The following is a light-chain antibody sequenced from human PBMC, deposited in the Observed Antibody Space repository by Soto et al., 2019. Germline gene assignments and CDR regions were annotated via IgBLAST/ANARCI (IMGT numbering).Light chain of an antibody. CDR1: QSVSSSY. Sequence: EIVLTQSPGTLSLSPGERATLSCRASQSVSSSYLAWYQQKPGQAPRVLIYGASSRATGIPDRFSGSGSGTDFTLTISRLEPEDFAVYYCQQRSNWPAPSFGQGAKVDIK. V-gene: IGKV3D-20*02. J-gene: IGKJ1*01. CDR2: GAS. CDR3: QQRSNWPAPS.